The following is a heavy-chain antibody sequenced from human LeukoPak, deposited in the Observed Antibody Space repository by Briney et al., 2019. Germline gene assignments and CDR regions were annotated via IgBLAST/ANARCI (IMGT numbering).Heavy chain of an antibody. D-gene: IGHD3-3*01. Sequence: PGGSLRLSCTACGFTFSSYWMHWVRQAPGKGLVWLSRINTDGSSTSYADSVKGRFTISRDNAKNTLYLQMNSLRAEDTAVYYCARVRTYYDSPDYWGQGNLVTVSS. CDR2: INTDGSST. CDR3: ARVRTYYDSPDY. CDR1: GFTFSSYW. J-gene: IGHJ4*02. V-gene: IGHV3-74*01.